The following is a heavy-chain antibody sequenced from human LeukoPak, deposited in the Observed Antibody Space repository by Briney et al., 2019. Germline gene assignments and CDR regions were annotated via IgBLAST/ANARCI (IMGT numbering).Heavy chain of an antibody. CDR3: ARAGPTTRYFDWLLSTYYYYYYMDV. CDR2: IYYSGST. V-gene: IGHV4-59*01. CDR1: GGSISSYY. Sequence: SETLSLTCTVSGGSISSYYWSWIRQPPGKGLEWIGYIYYSGSTNYNPSLKSRVTISVDTSKNQFSLRLSSVTAADTAVYYCARAGPTTRYFDWLLSTYYYYYYMDVWGKGTTVTISS. D-gene: IGHD3-9*01. J-gene: IGHJ6*03.